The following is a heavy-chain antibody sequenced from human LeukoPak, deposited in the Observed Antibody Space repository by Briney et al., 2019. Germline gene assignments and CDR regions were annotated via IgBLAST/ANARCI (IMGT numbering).Heavy chain of an antibody. CDR3: ARDGTVATNWFDP. CDR2: IKSSGSS. J-gene: IGHJ5*02. D-gene: IGHD5-12*01. Sequence: SETLSLTCTVSGGSVSSYYWSWIRQPPGKGLEWIGYIKSSGSSNYNPSLKSRVTISMDTSKNQFSLSLNSVTAADTAVYYCARDGTVATNWFDPWGQGTLVTVSS. V-gene: IGHV4-59*02. CDR1: GGSVSSYY.